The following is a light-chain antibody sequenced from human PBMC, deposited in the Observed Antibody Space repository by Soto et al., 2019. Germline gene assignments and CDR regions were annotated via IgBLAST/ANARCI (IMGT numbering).Light chain of an antibody. CDR2: EVS. J-gene: IGLJ2*01. CDR1: SSDIGGYNS. CDR3: SSYSSSSTVV. Sequence: QSALTQPASVSGSPRQSITISCTGTSSDIGGYNSVSWYQHHPGKAPKLMIYEVSNRPSGVSNRFSGSKSGNTASLTISGLQAEDEADYYCSSYSSSSTVVFGGGTKLTVL. V-gene: IGLV2-14*01.